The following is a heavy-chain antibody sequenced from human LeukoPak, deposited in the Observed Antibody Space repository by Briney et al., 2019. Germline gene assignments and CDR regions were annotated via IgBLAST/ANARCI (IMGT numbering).Heavy chain of an antibody. V-gene: IGHV3-7*01. D-gene: IGHD2-21*01. CDR1: GLPFSRYW. CDR3: VKGGWVHILDH. Sequence: PGGSLRLSCAASGLPFSRYWMTWVRQTPGKGLEWVANIKHDGSDAYYADSVSGRLTVSRDNAKNSLYLQMNSLRAEDTAVYYCVKGGWVHILDHWGQGALVTVSP. J-gene: IGHJ4*02. CDR2: IKHDGSDA.